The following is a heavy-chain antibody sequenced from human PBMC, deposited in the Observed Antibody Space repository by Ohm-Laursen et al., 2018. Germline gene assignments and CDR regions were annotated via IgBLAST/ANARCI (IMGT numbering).Heavy chain of an antibody. CDR1: GFTFSNYS. CDR2: IWFDGSNK. D-gene: IGHD5-18*01. V-gene: IGHV3-30*02. CDR3: AKDGREIQLWYGPEDY. Sequence: GSLRLSCAASGFTFSNYSMHWVRQAPGKGLEWVALIWFDGSNKYYADSVKGRFTISRDNSKNTLYLQMNSLRAEDTAVYYCAKDGREIQLWYGPEDYWGQGTLVTVSS. J-gene: IGHJ4*02.